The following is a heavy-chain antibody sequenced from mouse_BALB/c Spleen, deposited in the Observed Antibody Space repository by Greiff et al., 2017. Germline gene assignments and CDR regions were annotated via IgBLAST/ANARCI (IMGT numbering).Heavy chain of an antibody. Sequence: DVKLVESGGGLVQPGGSRKLSCAASGFTFSSFGMHWVRQAPEKGLEWVAYISSGSSTIYYADTVKGRFTISRDNPKNTLFLQMTSLGSEDTAMYYCARHYYGYGYFDVWGAGTTVTVSS. CDR2: ISSGSSTI. CDR1: GFTFSSFG. V-gene: IGHV5-17*02. D-gene: IGHD1-2*01. CDR3: ARHYYGYGYFDV. J-gene: IGHJ1*01.